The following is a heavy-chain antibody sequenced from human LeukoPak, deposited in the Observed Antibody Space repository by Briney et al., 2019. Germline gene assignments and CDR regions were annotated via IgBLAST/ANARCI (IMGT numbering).Heavy chain of an antibody. CDR2: ICGSGGCT. D-gene: IGHD3-16*02. CDR3: ASTPFYDYVWGSYRYRGLFDN. CDR1: GFTFSSYA. Sequence: GGSLRLSCAASGFTFSSYAMSWVRQAPGKGLEWVSGICGSGGCTYYADSVKGRFTISRDNSKNTLYLQMNSLRVEDTAVYYCASTPFYDYVWGSYRYRGLFDNWGQGTLVSVSS. V-gene: IGHV3-23*01. J-gene: IGHJ4*02.